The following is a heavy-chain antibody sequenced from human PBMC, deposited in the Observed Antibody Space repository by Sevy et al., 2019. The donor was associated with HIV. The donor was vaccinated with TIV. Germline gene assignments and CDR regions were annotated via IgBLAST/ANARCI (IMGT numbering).Heavy chain of an antibody. CDR3: ARAIAADGSF. V-gene: IGHV3-7*01. J-gene: IGHJ4*02. CDR2: IKQDGSVK. Sequence: GGSLRLSCVASGFTLNSYWMSWVRQAPGKGLEWVANIKQDGSVKYYVDSVKGRFTNSRDNARNLLYLQMNSLRVEDTALYYCARAIAADGSFWGQGTLVTVSS. D-gene: IGHD6-13*01. CDR1: GFTLNSYW.